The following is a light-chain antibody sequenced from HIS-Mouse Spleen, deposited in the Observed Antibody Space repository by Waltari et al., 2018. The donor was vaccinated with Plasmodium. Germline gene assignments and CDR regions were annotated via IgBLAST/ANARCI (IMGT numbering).Light chain of an antibody. Sequence: SYELTQPPSVSVSPGQTARITCSGDALPKKYAYWYQQKSGQAPVLVIYEDSKRPSGIPEIVSGSSSGTRATLTISGAQVEDEADYYCYSTDSSGNHRVFGGGTKLTVL. J-gene: IGLJ3*02. CDR3: YSTDSSGNHRV. CDR2: EDS. CDR1: ALPKKY. V-gene: IGLV3-10*01.